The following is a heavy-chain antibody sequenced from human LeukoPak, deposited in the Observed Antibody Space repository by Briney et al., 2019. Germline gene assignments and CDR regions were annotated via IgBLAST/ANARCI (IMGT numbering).Heavy chain of an antibody. CDR2: IYYSGST. J-gene: IGHJ4*02. CDR1: GGSISSYY. CDR3: AREDSSGWYYFDY. D-gene: IGHD6-19*01. Sequence: SETLSLTCTVSGGSISSYYWSWIRQPPGKGLEWIAYIYYSGSTGYNPSLKSRVSISVDRSKNQFSLKLSSVTAADTAVYYCAREDSSGWYYFDYWGQGTLVTVSS. V-gene: IGHV4-59*01.